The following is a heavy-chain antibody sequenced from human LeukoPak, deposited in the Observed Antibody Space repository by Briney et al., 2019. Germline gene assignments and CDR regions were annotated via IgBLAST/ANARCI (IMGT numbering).Heavy chain of an antibody. J-gene: IGHJ3*02. D-gene: IGHD3-10*01. CDR2: IYYSGST. CDR3: ARLGQYYGSGSYATDAFDI. V-gene: IGHV4-39*01. Sequence: PSETLSLTCTASGGSISSSSYYWGWIRQPPGKGLEWIVSIYYSGSTYYNPSLKSRVTISVDTSKNQFSLKLSSVTAADTAVYYCARLGQYYGSGSYATDAFDIWGQGTMVTVSS. CDR1: GGSISSSSYY.